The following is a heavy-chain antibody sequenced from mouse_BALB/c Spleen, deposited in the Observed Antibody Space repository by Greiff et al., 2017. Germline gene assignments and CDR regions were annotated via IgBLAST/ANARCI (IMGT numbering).Heavy chain of an antibody. CDR1: GFTFSDYY. CDR2: ISDGGSYT. J-gene: IGHJ2*01. Sequence: EVKVVESGGGLVKPGGSLKLSCAASGFTFSDYYMYWVRQTPEKRLEWVATISDGGSYTYYPDSVKGRFTVSRDNAKNNLYLQMSSLKSEDTAMYYCARALDYWGQGTTLTVSS. CDR3: ARALDY. V-gene: IGHV5-4*02.